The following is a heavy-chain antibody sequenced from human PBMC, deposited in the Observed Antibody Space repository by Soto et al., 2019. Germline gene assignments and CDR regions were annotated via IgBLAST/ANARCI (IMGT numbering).Heavy chain of an antibody. CDR3: ARDRSITEVASGFYF. V-gene: IGHV3-23*01. D-gene: IGHD3-3*01. Sequence: EVQLLESGGVLVQPGESLRLSCAASGFTFSNYAMSCVRQAPGKGLEWVSTISGSGGTTYYADSVKCRLTISRDNSKNTLYLQMKSLSADDTALYYCARDRSITEVASGFYFWGQGTLVTVSS. J-gene: IGHJ4*02. CDR2: ISGSGGTT. CDR1: GFTFSNYA.